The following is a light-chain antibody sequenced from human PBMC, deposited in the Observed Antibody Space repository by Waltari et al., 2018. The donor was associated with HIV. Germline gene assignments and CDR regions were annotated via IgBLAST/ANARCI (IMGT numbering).Light chain of an antibody. Sequence: EIVLTQSPATLSLSPGERATLSCRASQSVSSNLACYQQKPGQAPRLLIYDASTRATAMPARFSGSGSGTDFTLTISSLEPEDFAVDYCQQRSNWPWTFGQGTKVEIK. CDR3: QQRSNWPWT. CDR2: DAS. CDR1: QSVSSN. V-gene: IGKV3-11*01. J-gene: IGKJ1*01.